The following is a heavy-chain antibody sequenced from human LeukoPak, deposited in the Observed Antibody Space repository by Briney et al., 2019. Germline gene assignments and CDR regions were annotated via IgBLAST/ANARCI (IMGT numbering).Heavy chain of an antibody. V-gene: IGHV3-53*01. D-gene: IGHD2-2*01. Sequence: SCKASGGTFSSYAISWVRQAPGKGLEWVSVIYSGGSTYYADSVKGRFTISRDNSKNTLYLQMNSLRAEDTAVYYCASRYCSSTSCLDYWGQGTLVTVSS. CDR3: ASRYCSSTSCLDY. J-gene: IGHJ4*02. CDR2: IYSGGST. CDR1: GGTFSSYA.